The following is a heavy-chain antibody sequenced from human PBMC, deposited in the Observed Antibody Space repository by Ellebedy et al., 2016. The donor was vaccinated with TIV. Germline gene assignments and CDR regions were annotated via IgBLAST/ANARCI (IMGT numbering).Heavy chain of an antibody. CDR3: VSSRGLPFDF. Sequence: GGSLRLXXAASGFTFSDSWMNWVRQAPGKGLEWVANIKEDDSEKYYVGSVQGRFTISRDNAKNSLYLQMNSLRAEDTAVYYCVSSRGLPFDFWGQGTRVTVSS. J-gene: IGHJ4*02. V-gene: IGHV3-7*01. CDR1: GFTFSDSW. CDR2: IKEDDSEK. D-gene: IGHD2-2*01.